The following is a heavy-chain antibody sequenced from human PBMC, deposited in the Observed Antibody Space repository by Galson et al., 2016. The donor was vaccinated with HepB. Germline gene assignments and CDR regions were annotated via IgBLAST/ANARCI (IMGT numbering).Heavy chain of an antibody. J-gene: IGHJ3*02. CDR2: ISGSGGST. Sequence: SLRLSCAASGFTFSSYAMSWVRQAPGKGLEWVSAISGSGGSTYYADSVKGRFTISRDNSKNTLYLQMNSLRAEDTATYYCAHSSADDLTTDFYDSTRFAFDMWGQGTMVTVSS. CDR1: GFTFSSYA. CDR3: AHSSADDLTTDFYDSTRFAFDM. V-gene: IGHV3-23*01. D-gene: IGHD3-22*01.